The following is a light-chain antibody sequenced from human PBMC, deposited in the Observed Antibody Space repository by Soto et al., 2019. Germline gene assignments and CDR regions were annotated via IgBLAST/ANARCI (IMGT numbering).Light chain of an antibody. V-gene: IGLV1-47*01. Sequence: QSVLTQPPSASGTPGQRGTISCSGSSSNIGSDYVYWYQQFPGTAPKLLIYRNNQRPSGVPDRFSGSKSGTSASLAISGLRSEDEADYYCAAWDDSLSGYVFGTGTKVTVL. CDR3: AAWDDSLSGYV. CDR1: SSNIGSDY. J-gene: IGLJ1*01. CDR2: RNN.